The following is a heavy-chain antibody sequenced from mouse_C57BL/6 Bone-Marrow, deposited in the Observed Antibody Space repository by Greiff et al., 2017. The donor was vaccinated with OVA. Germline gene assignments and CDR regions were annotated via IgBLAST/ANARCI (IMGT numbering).Heavy chain of an antibody. J-gene: IGHJ1*03. CDR2: IRNKANNHAT. CDR3: TRSRIVTTVVAPYWYFDV. V-gene: IGHV6-6*01. Sequence: EVKVEESGGGLVQPGGSMNLSCAASGFTFSDAWMDWVRQSPEKGLEWVAEIRNKANNHATYYAESVKGRFTISRDDSKSSVYLQMNSLRAEDTGIYYCTRSRIVTTVVAPYWYFDVWGTGTTVTVSS. CDR1: GFTFSDAW. D-gene: IGHD1-1*01.